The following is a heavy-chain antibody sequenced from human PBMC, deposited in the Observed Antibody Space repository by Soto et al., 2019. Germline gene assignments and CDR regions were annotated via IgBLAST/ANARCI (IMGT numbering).Heavy chain of an antibody. Sequence: EVQLVESGGGLVQPGRSLRLSCAAAGFTCDDYAMHWVRQAPGKGLEWVSGISWNSVNIAYADSVKGRFTISRDNAKNSLYLQMNSLRPEDTALYYCAKDYVVSVAGTYAYWGQGTRVTVSS. CDR1: GFTCDDYA. V-gene: IGHV3-9*01. CDR2: ISWNSVNI. J-gene: IGHJ4*02. D-gene: IGHD6-19*01. CDR3: AKDYVVSVAGTYAY.